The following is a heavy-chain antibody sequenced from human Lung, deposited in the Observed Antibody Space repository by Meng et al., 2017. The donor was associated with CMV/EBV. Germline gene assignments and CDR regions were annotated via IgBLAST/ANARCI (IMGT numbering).Heavy chain of an antibody. CDR2: INQDGSQR. J-gene: IGHJ4*03. D-gene: IGHD3-16*01. CDR1: GFHFSTYW. Sequence: GEXXKISCAASGFHFSTYWMSWVRQAPGKALEWVANINQDGSQRNYVDSVKGRFTISRDNAKNSMYLQMNSLRVEDTAVYFCARGHYDGAWGHGTLVTVSS. V-gene: IGHV3-7*04. CDR3: ARGHYDGA.